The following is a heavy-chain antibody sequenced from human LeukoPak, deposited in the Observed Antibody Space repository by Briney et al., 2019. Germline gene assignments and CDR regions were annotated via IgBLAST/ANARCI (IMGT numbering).Heavy chain of an antibody. D-gene: IGHD2-21*01. J-gene: IGHJ4*02. CDR2: ISGSGGST. V-gene: IGHV3-23*01. CDR3: AKDCGKYCTPPFDY. CDR1: GFTFSSYA. Sequence: GGSLRLSCAASGFTFSSYAMSWVRQAPGKGLEWVSGISGSGGSTYYADSVQGRFTISRDNSKNTLYLQMNSLRAEDTAIYYCAKDCGKYCTPPFDYWGQGTLVTVSS.